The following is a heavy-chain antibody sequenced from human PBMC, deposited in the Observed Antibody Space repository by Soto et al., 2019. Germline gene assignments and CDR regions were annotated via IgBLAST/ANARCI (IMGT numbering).Heavy chain of an antibody. Sequence: QVQLEESGGGVVQPGRSLRLSCEACGFTFKTHSMHWVRQPPGKGLEWLAAIWYDGTQKYYADSVKGRFIISRDNSKKTLYLEMNSLRAEDTAVYYCARAGGTTVTGLWHFDSWGQGTLVTVYS. CDR2: IWYDGTQK. CDR3: ARAGGTTVTGLWHFDS. D-gene: IGHD4-17*01. J-gene: IGHJ4*02. V-gene: IGHV3-33*01. CDR1: GFTFKTHS.